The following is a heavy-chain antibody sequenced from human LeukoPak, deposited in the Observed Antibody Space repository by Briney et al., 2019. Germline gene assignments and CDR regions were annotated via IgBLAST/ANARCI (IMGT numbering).Heavy chain of an antibody. Sequence: GRSLRLSCAASGFTFSSYAMHWVRQAPGKGLEWVAVISYDGSNKYYADSVKGRFTISRDNSKNTLYLQMNSLRADDTAVYYCAKGGHFSCFDPWGQGTLVIVSS. CDR3: AKGGHFSCFDP. D-gene: IGHD1-26*01. J-gene: IGHJ5*02. CDR1: GFTFSSYA. CDR2: ISYDGSNK. V-gene: IGHV3-30*14.